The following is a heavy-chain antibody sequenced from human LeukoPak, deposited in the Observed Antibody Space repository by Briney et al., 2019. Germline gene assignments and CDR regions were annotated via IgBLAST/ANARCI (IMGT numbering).Heavy chain of an antibody. D-gene: IGHD4-17*01. J-gene: IGHJ4*02. V-gene: IGHV3-23*01. CDR3: ARASRNYGDYDFSH. CDR1: GFTFSSYA. CDR2: ISGSGGST. Sequence: GGSLRLSCAASGFTFSSYAMSWVRQAPGKGLEWVSAISGSGGSTYYADSVKGRFTISRDNSKNTLYLQMNSLRAEDTAVYYCARASRNYGDYDFSHWGQGTLVTVSS.